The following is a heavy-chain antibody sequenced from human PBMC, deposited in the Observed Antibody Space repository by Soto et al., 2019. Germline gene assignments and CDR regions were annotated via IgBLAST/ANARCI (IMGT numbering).Heavy chain of an antibody. J-gene: IGHJ3*02. CDR3: AIFTVTKGPDAFDI. Sequence: SETLSLTCTVSGGSISSYYWSWIRQPAGKGLEWIGRIYTSGSTNYNPSLKSRVTMSVDTSKSQFSLKLSSVTAADTAVYYCAIFTVTKGPDAFDIWGQGTMVTVSS. CDR2: IYTSGST. V-gene: IGHV4-4*07. D-gene: IGHD4-17*01. CDR1: GGSISSYY.